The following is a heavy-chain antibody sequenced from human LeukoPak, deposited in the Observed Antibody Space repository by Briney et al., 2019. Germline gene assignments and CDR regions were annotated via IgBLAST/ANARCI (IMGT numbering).Heavy chain of an antibody. Sequence: GASVKVSCKASGYTFTSYGISWVRQAPGQGLEWMGWISAYNGNTNYAQKLQGRVTMTTDTSTSTAYMELRSLRSDDTAVYYCARWGVYCSSTSCYEKKYSGYDFPFDYWGQGTLVTVSS. CDR2: ISAYNGNT. J-gene: IGHJ4*02. CDR1: GYTFTSYG. D-gene: IGHD2-2*01. CDR3: ARWGVYCSSTSCYEKKYSGYDFPFDY. V-gene: IGHV1-18*01.